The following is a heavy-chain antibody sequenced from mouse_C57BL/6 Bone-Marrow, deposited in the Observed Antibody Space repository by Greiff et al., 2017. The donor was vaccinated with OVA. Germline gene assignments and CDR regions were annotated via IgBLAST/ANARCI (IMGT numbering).Heavy chain of an antibody. D-gene: IGHD1-1*01. CDR2: IYPGDGDT. Sequence: VQLQQSGPELVKPGASVKISCKASGYAFSSSWMNWVKQRPGKGLEWIGRIYPGDGDTNYNGKFKGKATLTADKSSSTAYMQLSSLTSEDSAVYFCARYDYGSPPWFAYWGQGTLVTVSA. V-gene: IGHV1-82*01. CDR1: GYAFSSSW. J-gene: IGHJ3*01. CDR3: ARYDYGSPPWFAY.